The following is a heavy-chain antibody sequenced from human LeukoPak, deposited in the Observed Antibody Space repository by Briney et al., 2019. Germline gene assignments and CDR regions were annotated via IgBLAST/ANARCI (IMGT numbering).Heavy chain of an antibody. CDR1: GGSIRSSSYY. D-gene: IGHD3-10*01. J-gene: IGHJ5*02. CDR2: IYYTGST. V-gene: IGHV4-39*01. CDR3: ARYYYGSGIHTRFDP. Sequence: SETLSLTCTVSGGSIRSSSYYWGWIRQPPGTGLEWIGSIYYTGSTYYNPSLKSRVTMFVDTSKNQFSLKLSSVTAADTAVYYCARYYYGSGIHTRFDPWGQGTLVIVSS.